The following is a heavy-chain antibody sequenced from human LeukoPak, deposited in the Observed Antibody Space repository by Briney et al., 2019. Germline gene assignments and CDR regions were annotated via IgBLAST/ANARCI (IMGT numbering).Heavy chain of an antibody. Sequence: PGGSLRLSCAASGFTFSTYAMTWVRQAPGKGLEWVSSINSRGGGTYYADSVKGRFTISRDDSKNTLYLQMNSLRADDTAVYYCAKWSGNRPLYYFDYWGQGTLVTVSS. CDR2: INSRGGGT. V-gene: IGHV3-23*01. CDR3: AKWSGNRPLYYFDY. J-gene: IGHJ4*02. D-gene: IGHD3-3*01. CDR1: GFTFSTYA.